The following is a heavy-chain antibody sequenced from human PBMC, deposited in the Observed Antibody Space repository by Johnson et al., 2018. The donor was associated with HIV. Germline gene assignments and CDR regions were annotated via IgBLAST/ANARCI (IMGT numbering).Heavy chain of an antibody. CDR3: ARDPFRDAFYI. J-gene: IGHJ3*02. V-gene: IGHV3-48*04. Sequence: MLLVESGGGVVQPGGSLRLSCAASEFTFSSYGMSWIRQAPGKGLEWVSYISTSGDTTYYADSVKGRFTISRDTAENSLYLQMNSLRAEDTAVYYCARDPFRDAFYIWGQGTMVTVSS. CDR2: ISTSGDTT. CDR1: EFTFSSYG.